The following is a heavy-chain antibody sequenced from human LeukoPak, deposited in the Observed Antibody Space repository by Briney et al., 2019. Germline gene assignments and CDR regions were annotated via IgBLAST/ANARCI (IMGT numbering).Heavy chain of an antibody. D-gene: IGHD4-17*01. J-gene: IGHJ4*02. CDR1: GFTFSSYA. CDR3: ARASTTVPNLLDY. Sequence: PGGSLRLSCAASGFTFSSYAMSWVRQAPGKGLEWVSSISSTSSYIYYADSVKGRFTISRDNARHTLYLQMNSLRAEDTAVYYCARASTTVPNLLDYWGQGTLVTVSS. V-gene: IGHV3-21*01. CDR2: ISSTSSYI.